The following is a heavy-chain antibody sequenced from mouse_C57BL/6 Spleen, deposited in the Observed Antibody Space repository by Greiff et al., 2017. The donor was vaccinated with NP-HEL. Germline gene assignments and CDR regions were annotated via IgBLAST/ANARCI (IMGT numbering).Heavy chain of an antibody. J-gene: IGHJ2*01. CDR1: GFNIKDDY. CDR2: IDPENGDT. D-gene: IGHD1-1*01. V-gene: IGHV14-4*01. Sequence: EVQPQQSGAELVRPGASVKLSCTASGFNIKDDYMHWVKQRPEQGLEWIGWIDPENGDTEYASKFQGKATITADTSSNTAYLQLSSLTSEDTAVYYCTTWGGSANYWGQGTTLTVSS. CDR3: TTWGGSANY.